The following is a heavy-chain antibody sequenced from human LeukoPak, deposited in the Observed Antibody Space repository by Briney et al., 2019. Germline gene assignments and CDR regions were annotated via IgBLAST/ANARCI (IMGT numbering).Heavy chain of an antibody. CDR1: GDSVSSNSAA. D-gene: IGHD1-14*01. Sequence: SQTLSLTCALSGDSVSSNSAAWNWLRQSPSRGLEWLGRTYYRSKWYNDYAVSVKSRITINPDTSKNQFSLQLNSVTPEDTAVYYCARVSGEPHWYFDLWGRGTLVTVSS. CDR3: ARVSGEPHWYFDL. J-gene: IGHJ2*01. CDR2: TYYRSKWYN. V-gene: IGHV6-1*01.